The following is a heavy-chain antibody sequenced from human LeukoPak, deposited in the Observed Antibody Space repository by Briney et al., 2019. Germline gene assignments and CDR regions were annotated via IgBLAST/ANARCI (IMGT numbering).Heavy chain of an antibody. D-gene: IGHD3-3*01. Sequence: VSVKVSCKASGYTFTGYYMNWVRQAPGQGLEWMGWINLNSGGTKYVQKFQGRVTMTRDTSTSTAYMELSRLRSDDTAVYYCARDYDTRFDHWGQGTLVTVSS. V-gene: IGHV1-2*02. CDR3: ARDYDTRFDH. CDR2: INLNSGGT. J-gene: IGHJ4*02. CDR1: GYTFTGYY.